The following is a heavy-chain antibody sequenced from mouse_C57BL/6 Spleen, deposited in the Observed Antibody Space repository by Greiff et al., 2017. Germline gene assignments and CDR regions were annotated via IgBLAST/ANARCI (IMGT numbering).Heavy chain of an antibody. CDR1: GYTFTDYY. D-gene: IGHD3-3*01. CDR3: ARGTSPYAMDY. CDR2: IYPGSGNT. J-gene: IGHJ4*01. V-gene: IGHV1-76*01. Sequence: QLQQSGAELVRPGASVKLSCKASGYTFTDYYINWVKQRPGQGLEWIARIYPGSGNTYYNEKFKGKATLTAEKSSSTAYMQLSSLTSEDSAVYFCARGTSPYAMDYWGQGTSVTVSS.